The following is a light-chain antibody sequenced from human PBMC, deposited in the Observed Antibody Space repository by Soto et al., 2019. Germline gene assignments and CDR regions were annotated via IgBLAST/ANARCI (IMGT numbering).Light chain of an antibody. CDR2: AAS. Sequence: AIQLTQSPSSLSASVGDRVTIACRASQDIRYDLGWYQQKPGKAPKLLIYAASSLQSEVPSRLSGSGSGTDFTLTISSLQPEDFATYYCLQDYTYPWTFGQGTKVEIK. CDR3: LQDYTYPWT. V-gene: IGKV1-6*01. CDR1: QDIRYD. J-gene: IGKJ1*01.